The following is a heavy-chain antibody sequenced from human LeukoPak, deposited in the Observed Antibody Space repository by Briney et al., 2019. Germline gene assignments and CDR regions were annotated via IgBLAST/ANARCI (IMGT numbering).Heavy chain of an antibody. CDR2: IYYSGST. CDR1: GGSISSYY. CDR3: ARVPLLWFGEPEGSWFDP. D-gene: IGHD3-10*01. Sequence: SETLSLTCTVSGGSISSYYWSWIRQPPGKGLEWIGYIYYSGSTNYNPSLKSRVTISVDTSKNQFSLKLSSVTAADTAVYYCARVPLLWFGEPEGSWFDPWGQGTLVTVSS. J-gene: IGHJ5*02. V-gene: IGHV4-59*01.